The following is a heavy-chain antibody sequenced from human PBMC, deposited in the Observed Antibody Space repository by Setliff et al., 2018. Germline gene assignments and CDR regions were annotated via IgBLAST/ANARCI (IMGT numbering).Heavy chain of an antibody. CDR1: GGSISSGSYY. J-gene: IGHJ4*02. V-gene: IGHV4-39*07. Sequence: SETLSLTCTVSGGSISSGSYYWGWIRQPPGKGLEWIGSIYYSGSTYYNPSLKSRVTISVDTSKNQLSLKLSSVTAADTAVYYCARRATYYNFWSGYYDYWGQGTLVTVSS. CDR2: IYYSGST. D-gene: IGHD3-3*01. CDR3: ARRATYYNFWSGYYDY.